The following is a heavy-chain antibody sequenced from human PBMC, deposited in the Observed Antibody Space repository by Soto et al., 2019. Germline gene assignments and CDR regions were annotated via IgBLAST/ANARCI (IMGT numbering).Heavy chain of an antibody. CDR3: FGTLFCLGY. D-gene: IGHD3-9*01. V-gene: IGHV3-30*03. Sequence: QVQLVESGGGVVQPGRSLRLSCAASGFTFSSYGMHWVRQAPGKGLEWVSLISNDGSNKYYADSVKGRFTISRDNSNNTLFLQVNSLVAEDTPLYYCFGTLFCLGYWGRGTLVTVSS. CDR1: GFTFSSYG. CDR2: ISNDGSNK. J-gene: IGHJ4*02.